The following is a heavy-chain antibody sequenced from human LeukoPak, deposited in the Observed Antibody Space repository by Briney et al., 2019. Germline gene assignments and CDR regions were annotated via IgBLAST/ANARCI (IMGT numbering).Heavy chain of an antibody. D-gene: IGHD1/OR15-1a*01. Sequence: QPGGSLRLSCAASGFTFSSHWMTWVRQAPGKGLEWVANIKPDGNEQYYVDSVKGRFTISRDNAKNSLYLQMNSLGAEDTAVYYCARENKAFEYWGQGTLVTVSP. CDR2: IKPDGNEQ. V-gene: IGHV3-7*03. J-gene: IGHJ4*02. CDR1: GFTFSSHW. CDR3: ARENKAFEY.